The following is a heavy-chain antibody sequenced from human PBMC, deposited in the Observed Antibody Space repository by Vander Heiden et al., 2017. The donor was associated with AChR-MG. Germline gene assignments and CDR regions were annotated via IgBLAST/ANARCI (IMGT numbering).Heavy chain of an antibody. J-gene: IGHJ4*02. V-gene: IGHV3-30*02. CDR2: IRYDGSNK. D-gene: IGHD6-13*01. CDR3: AKRRGQQLPRDY. Sequence: QVQLVESGGGVVQPGGSLRLSCAASGFPFSSYGMHWVRQAPGKGLEWVAFIRYDGSNKYYADSVKGRFTISRDNSKNTLYLQMNSLRAEDTAVYYCAKRRGQQLPRDYWGQGTLVTVSS. CDR1: GFPFSSYG.